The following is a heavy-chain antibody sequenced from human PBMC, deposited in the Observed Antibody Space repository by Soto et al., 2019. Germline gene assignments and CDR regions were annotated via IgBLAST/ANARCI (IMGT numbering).Heavy chain of an antibody. D-gene: IGHD6-19*01. CDR1: GGSISSYY. CDR2: IYYSGST. Sequence: SETLSLTCTVSGGSISSYYWSWIRQPPGKGLEWIGYIYYSGSTNYNPSLKSRVTISVDTSKNQFSLKLSSVTAADTAVYYCARVAAVAYYYYGMDVWGQGTTVTVSS. J-gene: IGHJ6*02. V-gene: IGHV4-59*01. CDR3: ARVAAVAYYYYGMDV.